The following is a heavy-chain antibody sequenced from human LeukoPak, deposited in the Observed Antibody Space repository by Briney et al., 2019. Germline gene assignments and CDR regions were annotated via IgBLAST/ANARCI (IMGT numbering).Heavy chain of an antibody. Sequence: ASVKVSCKASGYTFTSYGISWVRQAPGQGLEWMGWISANNGNTNSAQKFQGRVTMTTDTSTSTAYMELRSLRSDDRAVYYCARDFFHGHRAGLSCFLLDYWGQGSLVTVSS. J-gene: IGHJ4*02. V-gene: IGHV1-18*01. CDR2: ISANNGNT. CDR3: ARDFFHGHRAGLSCFLLDY. D-gene: IGHD2-15*01. CDR1: GYTFTSYG.